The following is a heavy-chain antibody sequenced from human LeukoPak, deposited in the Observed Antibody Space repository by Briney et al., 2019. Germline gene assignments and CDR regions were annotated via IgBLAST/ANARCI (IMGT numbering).Heavy chain of an antibody. Sequence: SETLSLTCTVSGGSISSGGYYWSWIRQHPGKGLEWIGYIYYSGSTYYNPSLKSRVTISVDTSKNQFSLKPSSVTAADTAVYYCARSDYGDYSHLFDYWGQGTLVTVSS. CDR1: GGSISSGGYY. CDR2: IYYSGST. J-gene: IGHJ4*02. V-gene: IGHV4-31*03. CDR3: ARSDYGDYSHLFDY. D-gene: IGHD4-17*01.